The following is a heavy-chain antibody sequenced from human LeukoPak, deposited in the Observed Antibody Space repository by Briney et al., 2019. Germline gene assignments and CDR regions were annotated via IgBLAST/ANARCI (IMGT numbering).Heavy chain of an antibody. CDR2: ISSSGITI. J-gene: IGHJ4*02. CDR3: ARATYNWNFQSDY. Sequence: GGSLRLSCEASGFTFSSYSVSWVRQAPGKGPQWVSCISSSGITIYHADSVKGRFTISRDNAKSSLYLQMNSLRAEDTAVYYCARATYNWNFQSDYWGQGTLVTVSS. V-gene: IGHV3-48*04. CDR1: GFTFSSYS. D-gene: IGHD1-7*01.